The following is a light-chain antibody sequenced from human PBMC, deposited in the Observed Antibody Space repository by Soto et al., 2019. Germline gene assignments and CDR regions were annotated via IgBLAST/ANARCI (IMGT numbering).Light chain of an antibody. J-gene: IGLJ1*01. CDR3: SSYTSSSTLYV. CDR1: RSDVGGYNY. V-gene: IGLV2-14*01. CDR2: DVS. Sequence: QSALTQPASVSGSPGQSITISCTGTRSDVGGYNYVSWYQQHPGKAPKLMIYDVSNRPSGVSNRFSGSKYGNTASLTISGLQAEDEADYYCSSYTSSSTLYVFGTGTKLTVL.